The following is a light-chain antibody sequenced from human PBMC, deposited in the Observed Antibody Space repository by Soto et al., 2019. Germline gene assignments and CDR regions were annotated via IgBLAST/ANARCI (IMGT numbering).Light chain of an antibody. CDR1: QSVSSTY. J-gene: IGKJ4*01. CDR2: GAF. V-gene: IGKV3-20*01. Sequence: EIVLTQSPGTLSLSPGGRATLSCRASQSVSSTYVAWYQQKPGQSPRLLIYGAFTRAAGIPDRFSGSASGADIALSIARLDPDDFAIYYWQQYGCTPLTFGGGTKVEIK. CDR3: QQYGCTPLT.